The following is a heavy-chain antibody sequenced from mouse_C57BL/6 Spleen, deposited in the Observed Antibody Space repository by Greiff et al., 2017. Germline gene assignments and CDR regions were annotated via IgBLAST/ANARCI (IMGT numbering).Heavy chain of an antibody. J-gene: IGHJ2*01. CDR2: INPNNGGT. V-gene: IGHV1-26*01. Sequence: VQLQQSGPELVKPGASVKISCKASGYTFTDYYMNWVKQSHGKSLEWIGDINPNNGGTSYNQKFKGKATLTVDKSSSTAYMELRSLTSEDSAVYYCARESRWLLKDFDYWGQGTTLTVSS. CDR1: GYTFTDYY. D-gene: IGHD2-3*01. CDR3: ARESRWLLKDFDY.